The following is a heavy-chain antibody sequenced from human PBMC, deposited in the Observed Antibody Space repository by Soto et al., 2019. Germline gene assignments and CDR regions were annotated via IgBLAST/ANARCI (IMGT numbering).Heavy chain of an antibody. D-gene: IGHD1-26*01. J-gene: IGHJ4*02. CDR3: AKEMPLGGILGAEPLDY. V-gene: IGHV3-23*01. CDR2: VSDSGETS. Sequence: DVQLLESGGGLVQPGGSLRLSCAASGFTFNNYAMTWIRQAPGKGLEWMATVSDSGETSLSADSVKGRFTISRDNSRETLYLQINRLRPEDTATYYCAKEMPLGGILGAEPLDYWGQGTLVTVSS. CDR1: GFTFNNYA.